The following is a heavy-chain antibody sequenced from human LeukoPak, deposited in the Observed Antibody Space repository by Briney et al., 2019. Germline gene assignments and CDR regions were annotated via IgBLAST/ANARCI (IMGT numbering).Heavy chain of an antibody. CDR1: GGTFISYA. V-gene: IGHV1-69*13. CDR2: ITPIPGTA. D-gene: IGHD3-22*01. CDR3: ARGRSGYYHDDAFDI. Sequence: GASVKVSCKASGGTFISYAISWVRQAPGQGLEWMGGITPIPGTANHAQKFQGRVTITADESTSTAYMELRSLRSEDTAVYYCARGRSGYYHDDAFDIWGQGTMVTVSS. J-gene: IGHJ3*02.